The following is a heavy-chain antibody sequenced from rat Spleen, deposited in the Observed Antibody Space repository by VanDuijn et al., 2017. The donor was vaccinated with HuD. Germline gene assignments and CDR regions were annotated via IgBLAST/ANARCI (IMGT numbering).Heavy chain of an antibody. J-gene: IGHJ2*01. Sequence: EVQLVESGGGLVQPGRSLKLSCAASGFSFSNYGMHWIRQTPTRGLVWVASISTGGGNTYYRDSVKGRFTISRDNAKNTQYLQMDSLRSEDTATYYCARHRITIAAGGYFDYWGQGVMVTVSS. CDR1: GFSFSNYG. CDR3: ARHRITIAAGGYFDY. V-gene: IGHV5S14*01. D-gene: IGHD1-2*01. CDR2: ISTGGGNT.